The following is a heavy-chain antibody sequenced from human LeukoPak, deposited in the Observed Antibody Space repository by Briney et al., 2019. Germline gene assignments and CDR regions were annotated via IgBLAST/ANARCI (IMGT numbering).Heavy chain of an antibody. Sequence: GRSLRLSCAASGFILDDYAVHWVRHAPGEGVEGVSGIYWDSDSIAYADSVKGRFTISRDHAKNSLYLQMNSLRAEDTALYYCVKDIVGSGESYYYDYWGQGTLVTVSS. CDR1: GFILDDYA. D-gene: IGHD3-16*01. CDR3: VKDIVGSGESYYYDY. CDR2: IYWDSDSI. V-gene: IGHV3-9*01. J-gene: IGHJ4*02.